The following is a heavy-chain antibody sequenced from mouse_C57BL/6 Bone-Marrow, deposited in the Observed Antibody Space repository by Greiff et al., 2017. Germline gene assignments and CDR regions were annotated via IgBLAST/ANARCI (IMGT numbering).Heavy chain of an antibody. D-gene: IGHD2-4*01. CDR3: ARHEGLRRSFAY. CDR2: ISSGGSYT. Sequence: EVKLMESGGDLVKPGGSLKLSCAASGFTFSSYGMSWVRQTPDKRLAWVATISSGGSYTYYPDSVKGRFTISRDNAKNTLYLQMSSLKSEDTAMYYCARHEGLRRSFAYWGQGTLVTVSA. CDR1: GFTFSSYG. J-gene: IGHJ3*01. V-gene: IGHV5-6*01.